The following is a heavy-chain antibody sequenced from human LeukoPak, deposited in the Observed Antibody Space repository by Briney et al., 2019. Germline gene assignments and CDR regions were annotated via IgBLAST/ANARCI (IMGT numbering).Heavy chain of an antibody. J-gene: IGHJ6*02. Sequence: GASVKVSFKPSGGTFSSYAISRVRQAPGQGLEWMGRIIPILGIANYAQKFQGRVTITADKSTSTAYMELSSLRSEDTAVYYCARDGEYYYGMEDWGQGTTVTVSS. V-gene: IGHV1-69*04. D-gene: IGHD3-10*01. CDR2: IIPILGIA. CDR3: ARDGEYYYGMED. CDR1: GGTFSSYA.